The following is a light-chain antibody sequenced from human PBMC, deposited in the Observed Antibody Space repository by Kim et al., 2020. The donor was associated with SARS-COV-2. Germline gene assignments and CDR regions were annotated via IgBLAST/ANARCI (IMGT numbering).Light chain of an antibody. CDR2: EVN. Sequence: GQSITISCTGTSSDVGSYNLVSWYQQHPGKAPKLMIFEVNERPSGVSDRFSGSKSGNTASLTISGLQAEDEADYSCCSYAGSYFDVFGTGTKVTVL. CDR1: SSDVGSYNL. CDR3: CSYAGSYFDV. V-gene: IGLV2-23*02. J-gene: IGLJ1*01.